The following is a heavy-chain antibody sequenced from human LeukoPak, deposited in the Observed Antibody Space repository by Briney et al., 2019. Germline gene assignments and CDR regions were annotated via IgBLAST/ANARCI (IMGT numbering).Heavy chain of an antibody. Sequence: PGGSPRLSCAASGFTFSSYSMNWVRQAPGKGLEWVSSISSSSSYIYYADSVKGRFTISRDNAKNSLYLQMNSLRAEDTAVYYCARVYQSSSSWYASPRNWFDPWGQGTLVTVSS. J-gene: IGHJ5*02. V-gene: IGHV3-21*01. CDR3: ARVYQSSSSWYASPRNWFDP. CDR1: GFTFSSYS. CDR2: ISSSSSYI. D-gene: IGHD6-13*01.